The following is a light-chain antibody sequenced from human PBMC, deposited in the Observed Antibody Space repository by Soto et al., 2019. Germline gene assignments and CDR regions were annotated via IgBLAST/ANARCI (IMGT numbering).Light chain of an antibody. J-gene: IGKJ2*01. CDR1: QSIATF. Sequence: DIQMTQSPSSLSVSVRDRVTITCRASQSIATFLHWYQQKRGKAPKLLIYASFNLQSGVPSRFSGSASGTDFTLTISSLQPEDFATYYCQQSYNIPYTFGQGTKLEIK. CDR2: ASF. V-gene: IGKV1-39*01. CDR3: QQSYNIPYT.